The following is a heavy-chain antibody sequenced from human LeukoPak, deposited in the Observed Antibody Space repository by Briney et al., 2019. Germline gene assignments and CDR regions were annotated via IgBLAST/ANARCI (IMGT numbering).Heavy chain of an antibody. CDR2: IKQDGSEK. J-gene: IGHJ4*02. V-gene: IGHV3-7*01. Sequence: PGGSLRLSCAASGFTFSSFRMTWVRQAPGKGLEWLATIKQDGSEKSYVDSVQGRFTISRDNAKNSLFLEMSSLRAEDTAVYFCGRHYVTSGLVRNWGQGTLVTVSS. D-gene: IGHD3-22*01. CDR3: GRHYVTSGLVRN. CDR1: GFTFSSFR.